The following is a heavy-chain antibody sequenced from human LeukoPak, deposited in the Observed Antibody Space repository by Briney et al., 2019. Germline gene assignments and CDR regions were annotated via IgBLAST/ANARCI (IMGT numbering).Heavy chain of an antibody. D-gene: IGHD5-18*01. V-gene: IGHV1-69*13. J-gene: IGHJ4*02. CDR1: GGTFSSYA. Sequence: SVKVSCKASGGTFSSYAISWVRQAPGQGLEWMGGIIPIFGTANYAQKFQGRVTITADESTSTAYMELSSLRSEDTAVYYCARGPRDTAMVNYFDYWAREPWSPSPQ. CDR3: ARGPRDTAMVNYFDY. CDR2: IIPIFGTA.